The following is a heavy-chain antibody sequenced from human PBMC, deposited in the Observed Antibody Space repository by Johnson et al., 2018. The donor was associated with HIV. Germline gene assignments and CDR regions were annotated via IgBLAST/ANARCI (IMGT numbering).Heavy chain of an antibody. J-gene: IGHJ3*02. D-gene: IGHD5-18*01. CDR3: PKDLSGYSYGYGAFDI. Sequence: QVQLVESGGGVVQPGRSLRLSCAASGFTFSSYAMHWVRQAPGKGLEWVAVISYDGSNKYYADSVKGRFTISRDNSKNTLYLQMNSLSAEDTAVYYCPKDLSGYSYGYGAFDIWGQWTMVTVSS. V-gene: IGHV3-30*04. CDR2: ISYDGSNK. CDR1: GFTFSSYA.